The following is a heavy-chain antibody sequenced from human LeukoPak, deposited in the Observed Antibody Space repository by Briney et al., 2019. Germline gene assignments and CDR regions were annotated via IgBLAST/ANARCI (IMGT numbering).Heavy chain of an antibody. CDR2: NKNEGSAT. CDR3: ARASTGRSRDY. D-gene: IGHD2-2*01. J-gene: IGHJ4*02. V-gene: IGHV3-7*01. Sequence: GGSLRLSCEASGFIFRDYWMSCVRQAPGKGLEWVANNKNEGSATFYVDSVKGRFTVSRDNAKNSVYLHLNSLRDEDTAVYYCARASTGRSRDYWGQGTLVTVSS. CDR1: GFIFRDYW.